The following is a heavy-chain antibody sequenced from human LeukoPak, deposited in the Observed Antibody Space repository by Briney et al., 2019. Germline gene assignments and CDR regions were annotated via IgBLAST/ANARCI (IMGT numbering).Heavy chain of an antibody. D-gene: IGHD3-22*01. CDR1: GFTVSTNY. J-gene: IGHJ4*02. CDR3: ARDTDSSGYYGGSHY. CDR2: IYSDSST. V-gene: IGHV3-66*02. Sequence: PGGSLRLSCAASGFTVSTNYMRWVRQAPGKGLEWVSVIYSDSSTYYSDSVTGRFTISRDNSKTTLYLQMNSLRAEDTAVYYCARDTDSSGYYGGSHYWGQGTLVTVSS.